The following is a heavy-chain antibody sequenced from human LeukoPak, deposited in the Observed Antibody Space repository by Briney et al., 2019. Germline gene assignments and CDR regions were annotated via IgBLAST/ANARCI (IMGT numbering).Heavy chain of an antibody. D-gene: IGHD6-19*01. Sequence: GGSLRLPCAASGFTFNDYWMHWVRQAPGQGLVWVSRINTDGSRIYYADSVKGRFTISRDNSKNTQYLQMNSLRAEDKAVYYCARDGEYSSIAVAGTIRYWGQGTLVTVSS. J-gene: IGHJ4*02. V-gene: IGHV3-74*01. CDR3: ARDGEYSSIAVAGTIRY. CDR2: INTDGSRI. CDR1: GFTFNDYW.